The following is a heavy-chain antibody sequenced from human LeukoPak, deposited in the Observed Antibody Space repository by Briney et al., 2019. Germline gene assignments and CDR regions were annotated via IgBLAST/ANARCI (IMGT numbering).Heavy chain of an antibody. D-gene: IGHD3-22*01. CDR3: ARQEARNYYYEGLDY. V-gene: IGHV3-30*04. CDR2: ISYNGRRK. Sequence: GRSLRLSCVASGFSFSSYAIHWVRQAPGKGLEWVAPISYNGRRKEYADSVKGRFTIDRDNSKKTVYLQMNSLRPDDTAIYFCARQEARNYYYEGLDYWGPGNLVTVSS. CDR1: GFSFSSYA. J-gene: IGHJ4*02.